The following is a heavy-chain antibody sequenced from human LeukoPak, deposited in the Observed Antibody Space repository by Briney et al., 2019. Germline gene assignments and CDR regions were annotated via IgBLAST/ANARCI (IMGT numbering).Heavy chain of an antibody. J-gene: IGHJ5*02. Sequence: GGSLRLSCAASGFTFSTYAMSWVRQAPGKGLEWVSIITSSGGSTYYADSVKGRFTISRDNSKNTLYLQMNSLRAEDTAVYYCAKGGMVRGIKFSSVGWFDPWGQGTLVSVSS. CDR1: GFTFSTYA. CDR2: ITSSGGST. CDR3: AKGGMVRGIKFSSVGWFDP. D-gene: IGHD3-10*01. V-gene: IGHV3-23*01.